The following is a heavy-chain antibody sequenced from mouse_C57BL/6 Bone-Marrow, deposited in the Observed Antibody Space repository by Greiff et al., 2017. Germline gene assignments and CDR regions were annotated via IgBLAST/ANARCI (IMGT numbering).Heavy chain of an antibody. CDR2: IHPNSGST. CDR1: GYTFTSYW. J-gene: IGHJ3*01. CDR3: AIYYYGSSYPFAY. V-gene: IGHV1-64*01. Sequence: VQLQQPGAELVKPGASVKLSCKASGYTFTSYWMHWVKQRPGQVLEWIGMIHPNSGSTNYNEKFKSKTTLTVDKSSSTAYMQLSSLTSEDSAVYYCAIYYYGSSYPFAYWGQGTLVTVSA. D-gene: IGHD1-1*01.